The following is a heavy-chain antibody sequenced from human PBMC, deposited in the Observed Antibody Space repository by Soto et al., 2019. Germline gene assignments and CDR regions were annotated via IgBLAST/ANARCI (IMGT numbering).Heavy chain of an antibody. J-gene: IGHJ2*01. CDR1: GYTFTSYD. Sequence: QVQLVQSGAEVKKPGASVKVSCKASGYTFTSYDINWVRQATGQGLEWMGWMNPNSGNTGYAQKFQGRVTMTRNTSISTAYIELSSLRSEDTAVYYCARHYDFWSGYYESNWYFDLWGRGTLVTVSS. CDR3: ARHYDFWSGYYESNWYFDL. V-gene: IGHV1-8*01. D-gene: IGHD3-3*01. CDR2: MNPNSGNT.